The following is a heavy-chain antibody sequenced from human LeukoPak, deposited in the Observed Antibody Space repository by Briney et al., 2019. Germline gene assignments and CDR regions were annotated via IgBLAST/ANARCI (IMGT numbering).Heavy chain of an antibody. CDR3: ARGFRGPNFDY. J-gene: IGHJ4*02. D-gene: IGHD3-10*01. V-gene: IGHV4-38-2*02. CDR2: IHYSGST. CDR1: GYSISSGFY. Sequence: ASETLSLTCTVSGYSISSGFYWGWIRQPPGEGLRYIGSIHYSGSTFYNPSLKSRVTISVDTSKNQFSLRLSSVTAADTAVYYCARGFRGPNFDYWGQGTLVTVSS.